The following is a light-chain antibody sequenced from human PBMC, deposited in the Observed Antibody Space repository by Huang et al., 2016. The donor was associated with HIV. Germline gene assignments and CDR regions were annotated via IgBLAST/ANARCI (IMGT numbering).Light chain of an antibody. CDR1: QDINSA. CDR2: DAS. CDR3: QQFNGFSLT. J-gene: IGKJ4*01. Sequence: AIQLTQSPPSLSASAGDRVTITCRARQDINSALAWYQQKPGKAPKLRIYDASNLKSGVPSRFSGSGSGTDFTLSISSLQPEDFATYYCQQFNGFSLTFGGGTRVEIK. V-gene: IGKV1-13*02.